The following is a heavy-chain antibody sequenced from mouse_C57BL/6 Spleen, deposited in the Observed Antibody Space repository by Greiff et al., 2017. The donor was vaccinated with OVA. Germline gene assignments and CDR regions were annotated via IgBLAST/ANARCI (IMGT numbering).Heavy chain of an antibody. J-gene: IGHJ2*01. CDR3: ARDYYDYPYFDY. V-gene: IGHV1-42*01. CDR2: INPSTGGT. Sequence: LVESGPELVKPGASVKISCKASGYSFTGYYMNWVKQSPEKSLEWIGEINPSTGGTTYNQKFTAKATLTVYKSSSTAYMQLKSLTSEDSAVYYCARDYYDYPYFDYWGQGTTLTVSS. CDR1: GYSFTGYY. D-gene: IGHD2-4*01.